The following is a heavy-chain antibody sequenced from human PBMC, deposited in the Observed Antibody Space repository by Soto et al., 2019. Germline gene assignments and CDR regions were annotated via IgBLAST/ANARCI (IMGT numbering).Heavy chain of an antibody. V-gene: IGHV3-23*01. CDR2: VTADGGT. J-gene: IGHJ3*02. Sequence: EVQVLESGGGLVQPGGSLRLSCEGSGYTVSRHAMTWIRHAPGKGPEWVSTVTADGGTYYADSVKGRFAMSRDTSENTLYLQMNSLGAEDTAAYYCAPHVSCSGGSCQYDAFAIRGQGTMVTVSS. CDR1: GYTVSRHA. CDR3: APHVSCSGGSCQYDAFAI. D-gene: IGHD2-15*01.